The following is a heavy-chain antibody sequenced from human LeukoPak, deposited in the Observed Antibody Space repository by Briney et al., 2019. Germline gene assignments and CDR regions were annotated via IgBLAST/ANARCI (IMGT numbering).Heavy chain of an antibody. CDR1: GVSISTHY. CDR2: IYHNGIT. CDR3: ARELATGAFDI. J-gene: IGHJ3*02. D-gene: IGHD1-14*01. Sequence: SETLSLTCNVSGVSISTHYWSWIRQSPGKGLEWIGYIYHNGITNYNPSLKSRVTISIDTSKNEFSLKLTSVIAADTAVYFCARELATGAFDIWGQGTMVTVSS. V-gene: IGHV4-59*11.